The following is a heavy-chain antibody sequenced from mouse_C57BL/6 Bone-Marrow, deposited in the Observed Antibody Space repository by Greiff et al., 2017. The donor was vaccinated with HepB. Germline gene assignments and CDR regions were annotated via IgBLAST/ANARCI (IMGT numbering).Heavy chain of an antibody. CDR1: GYTFTSYG. D-gene: IGHD2-5*01. CDR3: ARGRYYSNFTFDY. J-gene: IGHJ2*01. CDR2: IYPRSGNT. V-gene: IGHV1-81*01. Sequence: QVQLQQSGAELARPGASVKLSCKASGYTFTSYGISWVKQRTGQGLEWIGEIYPRSGNTYYNEKFKGKGTLTADKSSSTAYMELRSLTSEDSAVYFCARGRYYSNFTFDYWGQGTTLTVSS.